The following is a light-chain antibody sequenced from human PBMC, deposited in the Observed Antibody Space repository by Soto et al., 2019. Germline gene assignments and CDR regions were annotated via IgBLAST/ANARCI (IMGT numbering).Light chain of an antibody. J-gene: IGKJ4*01. Sequence: EIVLTQSPATLSLSPGERANLSCRASQSVSSYLAWYQQKPGQAPRLLIYDASNRATGIPARFSGSGSGTDFTLTISSLEPEDFAVYYCQHRSNWPLTFGGGTMVEIK. V-gene: IGKV3-11*01. CDR2: DAS. CDR3: QHRSNWPLT. CDR1: QSVSSY.